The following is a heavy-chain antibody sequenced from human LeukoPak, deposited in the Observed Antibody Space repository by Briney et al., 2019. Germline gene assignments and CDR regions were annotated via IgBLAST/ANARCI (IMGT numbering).Heavy chain of an antibody. CDR2: INQDGSVI. Sequence: PGGSLRLSCAASGFTFSSYAMSWVRQAPGKGLEWVANINQDGSVIYYVDSVKGRFTISRDNAKNSLYLQMNSLRAEDTGVYYCATSSGAPGNMWGQGTLVTVSS. V-gene: IGHV3-7*01. D-gene: IGHD2-2*01. J-gene: IGHJ4*02. CDR3: ATSSGAPGNM. CDR1: GFTFSSYA.